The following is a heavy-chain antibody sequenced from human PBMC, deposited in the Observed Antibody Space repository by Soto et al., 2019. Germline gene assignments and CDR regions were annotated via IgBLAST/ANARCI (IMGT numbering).Heavy chain of an antibody. Sequence: SAKVSCKAAGYSFTGYSIHWVRQAPGQGLEWMGGIIRIFSTANYAQKFQGRVTITADESTSTAYMELSSLRSEDTAVYYCARDSPIARMDVWGQGTTVTVSS. J-gene: IGHJ6*02. D-gene: IGHD6-13*01. CDR2: IIRIFSTA. CDR1: GYSFTGYS. V-gene: IGHV1-69*13. CDR3: ARDSPIARMDV.